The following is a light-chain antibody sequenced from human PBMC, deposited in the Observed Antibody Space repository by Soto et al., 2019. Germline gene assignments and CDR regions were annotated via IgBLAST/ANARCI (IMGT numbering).Light chain of an antibody. CDR3: QSYDSSLSGSGV. V-gene: IGLV1-40*01. Sequence: QLVLTQPPSVSGAPGQRVTISCIGSSSNIGAGYDVHWYQQFPGTAPKLLIYGNNNRPSGVPGRFSGSKSDTSASLAITGLQAEDEADYYCQSYDSSLSGSGVFGGGTKLTVL. CDR2: GNN. CDR1: SSNIGAGYD. J-gene: IGLJ2*01.